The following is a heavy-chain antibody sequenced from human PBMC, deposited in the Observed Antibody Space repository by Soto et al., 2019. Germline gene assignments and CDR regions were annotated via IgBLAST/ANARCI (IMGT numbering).Heavy chain of an antibody. Sequence: QVQLVESGGGVVHPGRSLRLSCAASGFTFSSYGMHWVRQAPGKGLERVAVISYDGSNKYYADSVKGRFTISRDNSKNPLYLQMNSLRAEDTAVYYCANVHSDYWGQGTLVTVSS. CDR3: ANVHSDY. J-gene: IGHJ4*02. D-gene: IGHD1-1*01. CDR1: GFTFSSYG. CDR2: ISYDGSNK. V-gene: IGHV3-30*18.